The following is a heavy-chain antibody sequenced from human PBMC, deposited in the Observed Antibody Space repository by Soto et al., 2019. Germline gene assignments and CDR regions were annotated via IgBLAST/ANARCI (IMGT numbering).Heavy chain of an antibody. CDR2: ISSSSSYI. V-gene: IGHV3-21*01. CDR3: ARVLHPGTTAVYYYCMDV. D-gene: IGHD1-1*01. Sequence: GGSLRLSCAASGFTFSSYSMNWVRQAPGKGLEWVSSISSSSSYIYYADSVKGRFTISRNNAKNSLYLQMNSLRAEDTAVYYCARVLHPGTTAVYYYCMDVWGKGTTVTVSS. J-gene: IGHJ6*03. CDR1: GFTFSSYS.